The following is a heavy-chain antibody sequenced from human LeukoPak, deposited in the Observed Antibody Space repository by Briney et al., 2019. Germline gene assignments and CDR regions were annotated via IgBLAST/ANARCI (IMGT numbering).Heavy chain of an antibody. V-gene: IGHV4-59*01. J-gene: IGHJ5*02. CDR3: ARKRVTMVRGVPPNWFDP. D-gene: IGHD3-10*01. Sequence: PSETLSLTCAVYGGSFSGYYWSWIRQPPGKGLEWIGYIYYSGSTNYNPSLKSRVTISVDTSKNQFSLKLSSVTAADTAVYYCARKRVTMVRGVPPNWFDPWGQGTLVTVSS. CDR1: GGSFSGYY. CDR2: IYYSGST.